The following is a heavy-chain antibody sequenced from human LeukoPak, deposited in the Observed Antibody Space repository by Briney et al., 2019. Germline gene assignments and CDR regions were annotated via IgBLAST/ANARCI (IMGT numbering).Heavy chain of an antibody. D-gene: IGHD1-26*01. V-gene: IGHV3-7*03. CDR1: GLTFSSYW. Sequence: GGSLRLSCAASGLTFSSYWMSWVRQAPGKGLEWVANIKQDGSEKYYVDSVKGRFTISRDNAKNSLYLQMNSLRAEDTAVYYCARNRGMVASNWFDPWGQGTLVTVSS. CDR2: IKQDGSEK. CDR3: ARNRGMVASNWFDP. J-gene: IGHJ5*02.